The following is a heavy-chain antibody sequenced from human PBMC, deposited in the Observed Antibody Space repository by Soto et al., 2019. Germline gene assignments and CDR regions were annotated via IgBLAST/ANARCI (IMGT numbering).Heavy chain of an antibody. Sequence: GGSLRLSCAASGFTFSSYAMSWVRQAPGKGLEWVSAISGSGGSTYYADSVKGRFTISRDNSKNTLYLQMNSLRAEDTAVYYCAKDRGSRDYIWGSYRYNRFDYWGQGTLVTVSS. CDR1: GFTFSSYA. D-gene: IGHD3-16*02. CDR3: AKDRGSRDYIWGSYRYNRFDY. CDR2: ISGSGGST. V-gene: IGHV3-23*01. J-gene: IGHJ4*02.